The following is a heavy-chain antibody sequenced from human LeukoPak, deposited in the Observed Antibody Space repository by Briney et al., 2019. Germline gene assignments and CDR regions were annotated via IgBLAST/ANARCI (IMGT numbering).Heavy chain of an antibody. J-gene: IGHJ4*02. CDR2: IYYSGST. Sequence: PSETLSLTCTVSGGSISSYYWSWIRQPPGKGLEWIGYIYYSGSTNYNPSLKSRVTISVDTSKNQFSLKLSSVTAADTAVYYCARDGTSSSISFDYWGQGTLVTVSS. D-gene: IGHD6-6*01. V-gene: IGHV4-59*12. CDR1: GGSISSYY. CDR3: ARDGTSSSISFDY.